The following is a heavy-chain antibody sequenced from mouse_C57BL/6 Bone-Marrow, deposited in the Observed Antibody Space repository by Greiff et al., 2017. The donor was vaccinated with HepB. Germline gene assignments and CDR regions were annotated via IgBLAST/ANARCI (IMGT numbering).Heavy chain of an antibody. CDR2: IYPGGGYT. J-gene: IGHJ2*01. D-gene: IGHD1-1*01. Sequence: VQLQESGAELVRPGTSVKMSCKASGYTFTNYWIGWAEQRPGHGLEWIGDIYPGGGYTNYNEKFKGKATLTADKSSSTAYMQFSSLTSEDSAISYGAECYGRYFDDWGKGTTLTVSS. CDR1: GYTFTNYW. CDR3: AECYGRYFDD. V-gene: IGHV1-63*01.